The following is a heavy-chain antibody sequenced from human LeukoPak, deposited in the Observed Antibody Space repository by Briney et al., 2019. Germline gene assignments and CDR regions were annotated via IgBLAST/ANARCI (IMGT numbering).Heavy chain of an antibody. Sequence: PSETLSLTCTVSGGSISSYYWSWIRQPPGKGLEWIGYIYYSGSTDYNPSLKSRVTISVDTSKNQFSLKLSSVTAADTAVYYCARLLQLWSIIDYWGQGTLVTVSS. CDR1: GGSISSYY. V-gene: IGHV4-59*08. J-gene: IGHJ4*02. CDR2: IYYSGST. CDR3: ARLLQLWSIIDY. D-gene: IGHD5-18*01.